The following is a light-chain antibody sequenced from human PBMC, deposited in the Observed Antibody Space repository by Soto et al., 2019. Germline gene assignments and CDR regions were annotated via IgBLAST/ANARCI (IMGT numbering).Light chain of an antibody. CDR3: QAWDSNTAV. CDR2: QNT. V-gene: IGLV3-1*01. CDR1: KLGDKY. J-gene: IGLJ2*01. Sequence: SYELTQPPSVSVSPGQTASITCSGNKLGDKYASWYQQRPGQSPLMVIFQNTKRPSGIPERFSGSNSGNTATLTISGTQGVDEADYYCQAWDSNTAVFGGGTQLTVL.